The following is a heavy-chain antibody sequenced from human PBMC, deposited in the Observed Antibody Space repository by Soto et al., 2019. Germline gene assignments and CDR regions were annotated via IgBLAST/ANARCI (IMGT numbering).Heavy chain of an antibody. CDR3: ARRTSSWSFDY. J-gene: IGHJ4*02. V-gene: IGHV3-23*01. CDR1: GFTFSSYA. D-gene: IGHD6-13*01. CDR2: ISGSGGST. Sequence: EVQLLESGGGLVQPGGSLRLSCAASGFTFSSYAMSWVRQAPGKGLEWVSAISGSGGSTYYADSVKGRFTFSRDNSKNTLYLQMNGLRAEDPAVYYWARRTSSWSFDYWGQGTLVTVSS.